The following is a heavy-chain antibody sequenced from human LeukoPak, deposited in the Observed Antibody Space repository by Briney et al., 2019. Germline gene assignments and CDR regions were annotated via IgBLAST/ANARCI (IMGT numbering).Heavy chain of an antibody. CDR2: ISSSSSYI. CDR1: GFTFSSYS. J-gene: IGHJ6*02. V-gene: IGHV3-21*01. CDR3: AREGTVRGVINYYYYGMDV. Sequence: GGSLRLSCAASGFTFSSYSMNWVRQAPGKGLEWVSSISSSSSYIYYADSVKGRFTISRDNAKNSLYLQMNSLRAEDTAVYYCAREGTVRGVINYYYYGMDVWGQGTTVTVSS. D-gene: IGHD3-10*01.